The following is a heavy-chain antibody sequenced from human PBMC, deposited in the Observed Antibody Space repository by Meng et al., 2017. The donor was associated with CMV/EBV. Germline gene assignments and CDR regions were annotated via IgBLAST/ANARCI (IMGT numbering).Heavy chain of an antibody. D-gene: IGHD3-10*01. CDR2: INSDGSST. V-gene: IGHV3-74*01. CDR3: ARGGANMVRGLLDWFDP. J-gene: IGHJ5*02. CDR1: GFTFSRYW. Sequence: GESLKISCAASGFTFSRYWMHWVRQAPGKGLVWVSRINSDGSSTSYADSVKGRFTISRDNAKNTLYLQMNSLRAEDTAVYYCARGGANMVRGLLDWFDPWGQGTLVTVSS.